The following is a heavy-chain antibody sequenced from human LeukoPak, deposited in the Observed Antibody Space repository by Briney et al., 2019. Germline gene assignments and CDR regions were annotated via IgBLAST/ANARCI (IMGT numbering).Heavy chain of an antibody. D-gene: IGHD3-3*01. CDR1: GGSISGYY. CDR2: IYTTGST. V-gene: IGHV4-4*07. CDR3: ARDGNFQSGFPLDC. Sequence: PSETLSLTCTVSGGSISGYYWSWIRQPGGKELEWVGRIYTTGSTNYNPSLKSRVTMSVDTSKKQFSLKLSSVTAADTAVYYCARDGNFQSGFPLDCWGQGTLVTVSS. J-gene: IGHJ4*02.